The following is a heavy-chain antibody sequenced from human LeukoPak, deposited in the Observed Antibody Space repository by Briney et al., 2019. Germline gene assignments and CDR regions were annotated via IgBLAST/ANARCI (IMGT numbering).Heavy chain of an antibody. Sequence: PSETLSLTCTVSGGSISSYYWSWIRQPPGKGLEWIGYIYYSGSTNYNPSLKSRVTISVDTSKNQFSLKLSSVTAADTAVYYCARLGCAACTITFGYLGQGTLVTVSS. D-gene: IGHD2-2*01. CDR3: ARLGCAACTITFGY. CDR1: GGSISSYY. CDR2: IYYSGST. J-gene: IGHJ4*02. V-gene: IGHV4-59*08.